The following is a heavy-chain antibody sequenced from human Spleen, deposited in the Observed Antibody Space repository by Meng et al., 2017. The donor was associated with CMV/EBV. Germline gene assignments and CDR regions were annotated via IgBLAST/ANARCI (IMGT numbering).Heavy chain of an antibody. V-gene: IGHV4-39*07. Sequence: SETLSLTCTVSGGSISNNDYYWGWIRQPPGKGLEWIGEINHSGSTNYNPSLKSRVTISVDTSKNQFSLKLSSVTAADTAVYYCARVRITIFGVAKGWFDPWGQGTLVTVSS. D-gene: IGHD3-3*01. CDR1: GGSISNNDYY. CDR2: INHSGST. CDR3: ARVRITIFGVAKGWFDP. J-gene: IGHJ5*02.